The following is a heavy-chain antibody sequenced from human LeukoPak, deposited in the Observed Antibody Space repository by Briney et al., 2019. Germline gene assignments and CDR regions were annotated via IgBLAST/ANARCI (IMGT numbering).Heavy chain of an antibody. CDR3: AKLHGYYYDSSGYYFDY. J-gene: IGHJ4*02. CDR1: GFTFSSYA. Sequence: GGSLRLSCAASGFTFSSYAMSWVRQAPGKGLEWVSAISGSGGSTYCADSVKGRFTISRDNSKNTLYLQMNSLRAEDTAVYYCAKLHGYYYDSSGYYFDYWGQGTLVTVSS. D-gene: IGHD3-22*01. CDR2: ISGSGGST. V-gene: IGHV3-23*01.